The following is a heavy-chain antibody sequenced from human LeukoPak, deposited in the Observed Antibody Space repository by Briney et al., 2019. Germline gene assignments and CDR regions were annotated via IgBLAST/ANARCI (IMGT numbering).Heavy chain of an antibody. Sequence: GGPLRLPCAASGFTFSSSGRHGVRQPPGKGLEGVAVLWSDGSNQIYADSVEGRFTISRDNSKNTLYLQMNSLRAEDTAVYYCARDLGAEPLAYWGQGTLVTVSS. V-gene: IGHV3-33*01. D-gene: IGHD3-16*01. J-gene: IGHJ4*02. CDR1: GFTFSSSG. CDR3: ARDLGAEPLAY. CDR2: LWSDGSNQ.